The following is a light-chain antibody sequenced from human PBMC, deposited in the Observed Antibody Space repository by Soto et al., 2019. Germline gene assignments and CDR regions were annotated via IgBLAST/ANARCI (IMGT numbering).Light chain of an antibody. Sequence: EIVLTQSPATLSLSPGERATLSFRASQSVSSYLAWYQQKPDQAPRLLIYDASNRATGIPARFSGSGSGTDFTLTISSLEPEDFALYYCQQRSTWLTFGGGTKVDIK. CDR2: DAS. CDR3: QQRSTWLT. CDR1: QSVSSY. V-gene: IGKV3-11*01. J-gene: IGKJ4*01.